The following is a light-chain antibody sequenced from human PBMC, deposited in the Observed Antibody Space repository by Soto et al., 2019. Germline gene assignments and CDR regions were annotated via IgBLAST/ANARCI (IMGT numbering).Light chain of an antibody. Sequence: EMVMTQSPATLSVSPGERATLSCRASQSVSSDLAWYQQKPGQAPRLLIYGASTRATGIPARFSGSGSGTEFTLTISSLQSEDFAVYYCQQYYKWPPGSFGQGTKVEIK. CDR3: QQYYKWPPGS. CDR2: GAS. CDR1: QSVSSD. V-gene: IGKV3-15*01. J-gene: IGKJ1*01.